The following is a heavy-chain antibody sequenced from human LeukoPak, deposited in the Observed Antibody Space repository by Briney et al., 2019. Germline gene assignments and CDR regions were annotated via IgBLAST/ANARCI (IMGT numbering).Heavy chain of an antibody. CDR1: GDSVSSNSAA. V-gene: IGHV6-1*01. CDR3: ARATGGVDV. Sequence: SQTLSLTCAISGDSVSSNSAAWIWIRQSPSRGLKWLGRTYYRSKWYNDYAVSAKSRITINPDTSKNQFSLQLNSVTPEDSAVYYCARATGGVDVWGQGTTVTVSS. D-gene: IGHD5-12*01. J-gene: IGHJ6*02. CDR2: TYYRSKWYN.